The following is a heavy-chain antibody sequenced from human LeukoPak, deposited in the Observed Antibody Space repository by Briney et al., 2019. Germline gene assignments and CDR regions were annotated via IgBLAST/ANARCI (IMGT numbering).Heavy chain of an antibody. J-gene: IGHJ4*02. V-gene: IGHV3-23*01. CDR2: SSGSDRST. Sequence: GGSLRLSCAASGFTFSSYSMNWGRQAPGKGLEGVSTSSGSDRSTYYADSVKGWFNIYRDNSKNTLYLQMNSLRADDTAVYYCAKSGYNRFDYWGQGTLVTVSS. D-gene: IGHD5-24*01. CDR3: AKSGYNRFDY. CDR1: GFTFSSYS.